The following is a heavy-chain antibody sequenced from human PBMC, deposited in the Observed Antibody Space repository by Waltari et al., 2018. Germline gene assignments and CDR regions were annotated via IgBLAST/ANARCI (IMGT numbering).Heavy chain of an antibody. CDR1: GFHFGSYS. D-gene: IGHD6-19*01. V-gene: IGHV3-7*01. CDR2: IKQDGSES. J-gene: IGHJ4*02. CDR3: ARPYSSGWYINFDY. Sequence: EVQLVESGGGLVQPGGSLRLSCTASGFHFGSYSMVWVRQAPGKGLEWVATIKQDGSESYYVDSVKGRFTFSRDNAKNSLYLQMNSLRAEDTAVYYCARPYSSGWYINFDYWGQGTLVTVSS.